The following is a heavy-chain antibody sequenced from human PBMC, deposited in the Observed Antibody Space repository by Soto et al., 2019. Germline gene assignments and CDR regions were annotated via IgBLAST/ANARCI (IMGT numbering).Heavy chain of an antibody. CDR1: GYTFTGYY. J-gene: IGHJ1*01. D-gene: IGHD3-22*01. CDR2: INPNSGGT. V-gene: IGHV1-2*04. Sequence: ASVKVSCKASGYTFTGYYMHWVRQAPGQGLEWMGWINPNSGGTNYAQKFQGWVTMTRDTSISTAYMELSRLRSDDTAVYYCARGQYYYYSSGYYYGDEYFHHRGQCTLVTVSS. CDR3: ARGQYYYYSSGYYYGDEYFHH.